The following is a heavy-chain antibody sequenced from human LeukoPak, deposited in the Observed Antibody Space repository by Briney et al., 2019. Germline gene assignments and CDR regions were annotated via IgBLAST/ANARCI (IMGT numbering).Heavy chain of an antibody. CDR1: GFNVSANY. J-gene: IGHJ6*03. CDR2: ICIAGNT. Sequence: PGGSLRLSCEASGFNVSANYMSWVRQAPGKGLEWVSVICIAGNTYYTDSVKGRFTISRDNSKNTLCLQMNSLRAEDTAVYYCARAFSNYYHMDVWGKGTTVIVSS. V-gene: IGHV3-66*02. CDR3: ARAFSNYYHMDV.